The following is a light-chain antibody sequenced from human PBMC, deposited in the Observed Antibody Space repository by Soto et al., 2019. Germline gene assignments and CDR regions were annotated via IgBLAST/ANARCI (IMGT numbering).Light chain of an antibody. J-gene: IGKJ2*01. Sequence: EIVLTQSPPTLSLSPGERATLSCRARQNVIRYLAWYQQKPGQAPRLLIYDASNRATGIPARFSGSGSGTDFTLTISSLEPEDFAVYYCQQRSNWPYTFGQGTKLEIK. V-gene: IGKV3-11*01. CDR3: QQRSNWPYT. CDR2: DAS. CDR1: QNVIRY.